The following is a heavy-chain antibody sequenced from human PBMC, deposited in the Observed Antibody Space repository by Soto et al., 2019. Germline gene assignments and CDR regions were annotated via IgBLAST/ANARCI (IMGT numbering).Heavy chain of an antibody. CDR1: GGSISSGGYS. Sequence: QLQLQESGSGLVKPSQTLSLTCSVSGGSISSGGYSWSWIRQPPGKGLEWIGYIYHSGSTYYNPSLQXXVXIXXDRSKNQFSLKLSSVTAADTAVYYCARVGQEGFDPWGQGTLVTVSS. V-gene: IGHV4-30-2*01. CDR3: ARVGQEGFDP. J-gene: IGHJ5*02. CDR2: IYHSGST.